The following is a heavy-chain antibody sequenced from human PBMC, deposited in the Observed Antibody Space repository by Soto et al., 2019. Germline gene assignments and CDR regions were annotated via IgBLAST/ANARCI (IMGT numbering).Heavy chain of an antibody. V-gene: IGHV3-23*01. Sequence: EVQLLESGGGLVQPGGSLRLFCTASGFTFTAYAMSWVRQAPGKGPEWVSSINTAEGGTNYAESVKGRFTISRDNSKNKLYLQMDSLRAEDTAMYYCAKNYQFDSWGQGTLVIVSS. CDR1: GFTFTAYA. D-gene: IGHD2-2*01. J-gene: IGHJ4*02. CDR3: AKNYQFDS. CDR2: INTAEGGT.